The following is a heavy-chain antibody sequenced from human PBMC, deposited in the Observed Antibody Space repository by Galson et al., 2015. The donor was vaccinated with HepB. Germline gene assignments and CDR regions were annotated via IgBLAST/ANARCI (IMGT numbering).Heavy chain of an antibody. Sequence: SLRLSCAASGFTFSSYAFHWVRQAPGKGLEWVAVISYDGSNKNYADSVKGRFTISRDDSRNTLYLQMNSLRAEDTAIYYCARDKDPSRSWVDGLIYYGLAVWGQGTTVTVSS. D-gene: IGHD6-13*01. CDR2: ISYDGSNK. CDR3: ARDKDPSRSWVDGLIYYGLAV. J-gene: IGHJ6*02. CDR1: GFTFSSYA. V-gene: IGHV3-30*04.